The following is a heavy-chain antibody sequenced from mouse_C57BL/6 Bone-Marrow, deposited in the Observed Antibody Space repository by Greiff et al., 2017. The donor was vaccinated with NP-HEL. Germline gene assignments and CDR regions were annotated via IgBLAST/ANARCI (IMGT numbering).Heavy chain of an antibody. D-gene: IGHD3-2*02. CDR1: GYAFSSSW. CDR3: ARQLRLRLDY. CDR2: IYHGAGDT. V-gene: IGHV1-82*01. J-gene: IGHJ2*01. Sequence: VQLQQSGPELVKPGASVKISCKASGYAFSSSWMNWVKQSPGKGLEWIGRIYHGAGDTNYNVKFKGKATLTAYKSSSTAYMQLSSLTSEDSAVYFCARQLRLRLDYWGQGTTLTVSS.